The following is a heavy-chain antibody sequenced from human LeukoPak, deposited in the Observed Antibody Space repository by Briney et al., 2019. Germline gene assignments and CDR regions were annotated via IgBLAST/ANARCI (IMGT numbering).Heavy chain of an antibody. D-gene: IGHD3-10*01. CDR3: ARSVIILWFGESFQDY. CDR2: ISAYNGNT. J-gene: IGHJ4*02. V-gene: IGHV1-18*01. CDR1: GYTFTSYG. Sequence: GASVKVSCKASGYTFTSYGICWVRQAPGQGLEWMGWISAYNGNTNYAQKLQGRVTMTTDTSTNTAYTELRSLRSDDTAVYYCARSVIILWFGESFQDYWGQGTLVTVSS.